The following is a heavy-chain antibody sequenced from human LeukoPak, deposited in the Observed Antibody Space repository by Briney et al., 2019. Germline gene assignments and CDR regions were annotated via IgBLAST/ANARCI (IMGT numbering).Heavy chain of an antibody. Sequence: SETLSLTCSVSGFSISSGYFWGWVRQPPGKGLEWIGSFYRSGTTYYNPSLKSRVTISVDTSKNQFSLKLTSVTAADTAVYFCARDNQFGLPYDFYFMDVWGKGTTVTVSS. CDR2: FYRSGTT. V-gene: IGHV4-38-2*02. D-gene: IGHD3-10*01. CDR1: GFSISSGYF. CDR3: ARDNQFGLPYDFYFMDV. J-gene: IGHJ6*03.